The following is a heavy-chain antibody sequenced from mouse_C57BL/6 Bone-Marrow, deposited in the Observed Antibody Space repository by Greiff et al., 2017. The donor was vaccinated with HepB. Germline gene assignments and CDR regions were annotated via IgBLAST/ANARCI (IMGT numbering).Heavy chain of an antibody. D-gene: IGHD1-1*01. Sequence: VQLQQPGAELVKPGASVKLSCKASGYTFTSYWMHWVKQRPGQGLEWIGMIHPNSGSTNYNEKFKSKATLTVDKSSSTAYMQLSSLTSEDSAVYYCAIYITTVVSYFDYWGQGTTLTVSS. CDR2: IHPNSGST. J-gene: IGHJ2*01. CDR3: AIYITTVVSYFDY. CDR1: GYTFTSYW. V-gene: IGHV1-64*01.